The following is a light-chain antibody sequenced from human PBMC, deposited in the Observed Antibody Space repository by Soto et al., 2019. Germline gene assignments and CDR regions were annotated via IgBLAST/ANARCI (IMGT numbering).Light chain of an antibody. Sequence: DIQMTQSPSILSASVGDRVTITCRATQNINTWLAWYQQKPGKAPKMLIYDASRLQNGVPSRFSGSGSGTQFTLTISSLQPDDFATYYCQQSNGFGPGTKVEIK. CDR1: QNINTW. J-gene: IGKJ2*01. CDR2: DAS. V-gene: IGKV1-5*01. CDR3: QQSNG.